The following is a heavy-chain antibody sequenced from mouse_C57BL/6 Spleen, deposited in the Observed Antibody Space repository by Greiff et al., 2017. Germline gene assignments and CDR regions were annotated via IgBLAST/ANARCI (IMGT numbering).Heavy chain of an antibody. V-gene: IGHV5-17*01. J-gene: IGHJ2*01. Sequence: EVQLVESGGGLVKPGGSLKLSCAASGFTFSDYGMHWVRQAPEKGLEWVAYISSGSSTIYYADTVKGRFTFTRDNAKNTLFLQMTSLRSEDTAMYYCARWDYGSSYFDYWGQGTTLTVSS. CDR3: ARWDYGSSYFDY. D-gene: IGHD1-1*01. CDR2: ISSGSSTI. CDR1: GFTFSDYG.